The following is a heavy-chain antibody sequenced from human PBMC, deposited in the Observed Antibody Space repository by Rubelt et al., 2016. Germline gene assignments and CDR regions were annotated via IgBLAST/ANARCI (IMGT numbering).Heavy chain of an antibody. CDR3: LRQAWRAYDFCDY. CDR1: GFTFSDYS. J-gene: IGHJ4*02. V-gene: IGHV3-64D*06. Sequence: VQLVESGGGVVQPGRSLRLSCSGSGFTFSDYSMHWVRQAPGKGLDYVSVISGNGGSTYYTDSVKGRFTIPRDNSKNTVDLQMSMLSAEATAVYYCLRQAWRAYDFCDYWGQGSLVTGAS. CDR2: ISGNGGST. D-gene: IGHD3-3*01.